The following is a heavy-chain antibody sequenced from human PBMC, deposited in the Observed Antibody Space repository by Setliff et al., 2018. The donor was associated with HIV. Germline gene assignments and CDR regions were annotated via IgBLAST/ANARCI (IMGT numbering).Heavy chain of an antibody. CDR1: GVSLNGYY. V-gene: IGHV4-31*11. CDR3: ARVGTGATEYFDY. D-gene: IGHD1-26*01. CDR2: IYYSGST. J-gene: IGHJ4*02. Sequence: SETLSLTCAVYGVSLNGYYWSWIRQPPGKGLEWIGFIYYSGSTYYNPSLKSRVAISVDTSKNQFSLKLYSVTAADTAVYYCARVGTGATEYFDYWGQGTLVTVSS.